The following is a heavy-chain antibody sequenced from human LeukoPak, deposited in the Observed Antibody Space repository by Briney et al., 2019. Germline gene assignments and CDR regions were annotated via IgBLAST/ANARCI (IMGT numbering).Heavy chain of an antibody. J-gene: IGHJ4*02. CDR2: IKEDGGER. V-gene: IGHV3-7*04. CDR3: ARGRRWLQPLDY. D-gene: IGHD5-24*01. Sequence: GGSLRLSCAASGFTFSNHWMSWVRQAPGKGLEWVANIKEDGGERNYVDSVKGRFTISRDNAKQSLFLQMNSLRVEDLGVYYCARGRRWLQPLDYWGQGTLVTVSS. CDR1: GFTFSNHW.